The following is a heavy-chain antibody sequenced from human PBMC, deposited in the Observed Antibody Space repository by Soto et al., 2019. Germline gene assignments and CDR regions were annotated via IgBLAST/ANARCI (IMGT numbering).Heavy chain of an antibody. D-gene: IGHD6-13*01. V-gene: IGHV5-51*01. CDR2: IYSGDHET. CDR1: GYTFSNFW. Sequence: GESLKISCQCSGYTFSNFWIGWLRQLPGQGLEWMGIIYSGDHETRYSPSFLGKVTISADKSINTAYLQWSSLEASDSAFYFCALSPRSSPYFEVWGQGALVTVSS. J-gene: IGHJ4*02. CDR3: ALSPRSSPYFEV.